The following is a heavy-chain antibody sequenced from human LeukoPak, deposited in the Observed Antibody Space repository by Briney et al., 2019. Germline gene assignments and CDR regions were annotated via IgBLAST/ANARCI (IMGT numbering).Heavy chain of an antibody. D-gene: IGHD3-22*01. CDR2: ISYDGSNK. J-gene: IGHJ4*02. CDR3: AKPPNYYDSSGYYN. Sequence: GRSLRLSCAASGFTFSSYAMHWVRQAPGKGLEWVAVISYDGSNKYYADSVKGRFTISRDNSKNTLYLQMNSLRAEDTAVYYCAKPPNYYDSSGYYNWGQGTLVTVSS. V-gene: IGHV3-30-3*02. CDR1: GFTFSSYA.